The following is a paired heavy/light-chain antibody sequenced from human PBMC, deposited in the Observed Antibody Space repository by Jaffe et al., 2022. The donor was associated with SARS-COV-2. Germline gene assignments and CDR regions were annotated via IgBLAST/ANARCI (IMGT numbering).Light chain of an antibody. J-gene: IGLJ1*01. Sequence: QSVLTQPPSASGTPGQRVTISCSGSSSNIGSNYVFWYQQFPGTAPKLLIYRNDQRPSGVPDRFSGSKSGTSASLAISGLRSEDEADYYCAAWDDSLSGYVFGTGTKVTAL. CDR2: RND. CDR3: AAWDDSLSGYV. V-gene: IGLV1-47*01. CDR1: SSNIGSNY.
Heavy chain of an antibody. D-gene: IGHD3-22*01. CDR1: GYTFTSHY. CDR3: ARDSGSSGYYDNSGYYLDLAY. CDR2: INPSGGST. Sequence: QVQLVQSGAEVKKPGASVKVSCKASGYTFTSHYMHWVRQAPGQGLEWMGIINPSGGSTRYAQKFQGRVTMTRDTSTSTVYMELSSLRSEDTAVYYCARDSGSSGYYDNSGYYLDLAYWGQGTLVTVSS. J-gene: IGHJ4*02. V-gene: IGHV1-46*01.